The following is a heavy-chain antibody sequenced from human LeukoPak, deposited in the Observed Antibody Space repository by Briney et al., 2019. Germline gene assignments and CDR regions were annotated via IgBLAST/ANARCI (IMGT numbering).Heavy chain of an antibody. CDR2: IIPIFGTA. CDR1: GGTFSSYA. D-gene: IGHD2-2*01. Sequence: GSSVKVSCKASGGTFSSYAISWVRQAPGQGLEWMGGIIPIFGTANCAQKFQGRVTITADKSTSTAYMELSSLRSEDTAVYYCASEVVVPAATWGDYYYYGMDVWAKGPRSPSPQ. J-gene: IGHJ6*04. V-gene: IGHV1-69*06. CDR3: ASEVVVPAATWGDYYYYGMDV.